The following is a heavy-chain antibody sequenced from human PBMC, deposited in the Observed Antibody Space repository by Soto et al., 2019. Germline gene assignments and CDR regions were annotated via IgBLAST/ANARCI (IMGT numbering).Heavy chain of an antibody. V-gene: IGHV1-3*01. CDR3: ARDILSVGPRANDAFDV. CDR1: GFSFSDNL. D-gene: IGHD2-8*02. Sequence: QVQLVQSGAEVRKPGASVNISCRASGFSFSDNLINWVRQAPGQSLEWMGWINPDNGNTSYSQTFQGRVTISRHSSAIIAYVEVSDLTSEDTAVYYCARDILSVGPRANDAFDVWGQGTMVTVSS. J-gene: IGHJ3*01. CDR2: INPDNGNT.